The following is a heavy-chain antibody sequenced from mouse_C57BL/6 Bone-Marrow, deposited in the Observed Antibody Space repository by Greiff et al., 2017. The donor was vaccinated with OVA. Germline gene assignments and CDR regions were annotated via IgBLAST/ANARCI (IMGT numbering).Heavy chain of an antibody. CDR1: GFTFSDYG. Sequence: EVKLMESGGGLVKPGGSLKLSCAASGFTFSDYGMHWVRQAPEKGLEWVAYISSGSSTIYYADTVKGRVTISRDNAKNTLFLQMTSLRSEDTAMYYCARGIVGYAMDYWGQGTSVTVSS. CDR2: ISSGSSTI. J-gene: IGHJ4*01. V-gene: IGHV5-17*01. CDR3: ARGIVGYAMDY.